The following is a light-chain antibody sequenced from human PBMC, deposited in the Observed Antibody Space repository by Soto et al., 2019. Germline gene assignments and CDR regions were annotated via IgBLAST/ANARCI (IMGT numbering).Light chain of an antibody. CDR1: NSDVGRYDH. Sequence: QSALTQPASVSGSPGQSIIVSCTGTNSDVGRYDHVSWLQHSPGKAPKVVIYDVNNRPSGVSNRFSGSKSDNTAALTISVLQAEDEGDYYCCSYAGDGVVFGGGTQLTVL. J-gene: IGLJ2*01. V-gene: IGLV2-23*02. CDR2: DVN. CDR3: CSYAGDGVV.